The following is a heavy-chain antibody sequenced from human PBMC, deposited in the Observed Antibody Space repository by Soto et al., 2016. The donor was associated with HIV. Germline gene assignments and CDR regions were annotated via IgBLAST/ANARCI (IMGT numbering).Heavy chain of an antibody. Sequence: VQLLESGGRLIQPGGSLTLSCAVSGFPLRGYAMSWVRQVPGKGLEWVSSLGTAVGSSRYAGSVKGRFTISRDNSRDTLLLQMSDLRTEDTAIYYCARSHVVGRGVLSRDPPVFPYYFAYWGQGVLVTVSS. V-gene: IGHV3-23*01. CDR3: ARSHVVGRGVLSRDPPVFPYYFAY. J-gene: IGHJ4*02. CDR2: LGTAVGSS. D-gene: IGHD3-10*01. CDR1: GFPLRGYA.